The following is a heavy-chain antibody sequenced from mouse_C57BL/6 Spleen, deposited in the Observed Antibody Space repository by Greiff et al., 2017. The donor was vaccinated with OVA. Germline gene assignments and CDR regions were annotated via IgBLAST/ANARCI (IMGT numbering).Heavy chain of an antibody. V-gene: IGHV1-82*01. D-gene: IGHD2-3*01. Sequence: QVQLQQSGPELVKPGASVKISCKASGYAFSSSWMNWVKQRPGKGLEWIGRIYPGDGDTNYNGKFKGKATLTADKSSSTAYMQLSSLTSEDSAVYFCARDDANYFDDWGQGTTLTVSS. CDR3: ARDDANYFDD. J-gene: IGHJ2*01. CDR1: GYAFSSSW. CDR2: IYPGDGDT.